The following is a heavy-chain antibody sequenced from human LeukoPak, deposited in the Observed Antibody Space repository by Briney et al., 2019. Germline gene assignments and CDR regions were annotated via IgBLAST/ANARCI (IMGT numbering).Heavy chain of an antibody. CDR2: INPNSGDT. V-gene: IGHV1-2*04. Sequence: ASVKVSCKASGYTFTGYHVHWVRQAPGQGLEWMGWINPNSGDTNYAQKFQGWVTMTRDTSISTAYMELSRLKADDTAVYYCARGGGWGDTDTFVFWGQGTMLTVSS. J-gene: IGHJ3*01. D-gene: IGHD5-18*01. CDR1: GYTFTGYH. CDR3: ARGGGWGDTDTFVF.